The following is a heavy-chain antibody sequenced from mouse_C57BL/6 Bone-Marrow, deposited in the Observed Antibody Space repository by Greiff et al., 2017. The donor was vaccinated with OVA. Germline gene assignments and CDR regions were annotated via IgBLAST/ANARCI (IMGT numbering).Heavy chain of an antibody. Sequence: VQLQQSGAELVRPGASVKLSCTASGFNIKDDYMHWVKQSPEQGLERIGWTDTENGDTEYASKFLGKATITADTSSNTAYLQISSLTAEDTAVYDCTYYGNFDYWGQGTTLTVSS. J-gene: IGHJ2*01. V-gene: IGHV14-4*01. CDR3: TYYGNFDY. CDR2: TDTENGDT. CDR1: GFNIKDDY. D-gene: IGHD2-1*01.